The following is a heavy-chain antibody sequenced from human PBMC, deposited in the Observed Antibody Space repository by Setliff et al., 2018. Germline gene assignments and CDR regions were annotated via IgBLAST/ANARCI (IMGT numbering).Heavy chain of an antibody. V-gene: IGHV3-23*01. CDR1: GFTFSGYA. CDR3: AKVSEYWKKLYFDY. CDR2: ISGSGGST. J-gene: IGHJ4*02. Sequence: GGSLRLSCAASGFTFSGYAMSWVRQAPGKGLEWVSAISGSGGSTYYADSVKGRFTISRDNSKNTLYLQMNSLRAEDTAVYYCAKVSEYWKKLYFDYWGQGTLVTVS. D-gene: IGHD1-1*01.